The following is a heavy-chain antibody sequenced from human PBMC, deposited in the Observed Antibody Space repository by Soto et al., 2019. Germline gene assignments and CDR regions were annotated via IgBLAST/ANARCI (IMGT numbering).Heavy chain of an antibody. Sequence: GGSLRLCYAASGFTFSTYSMNWVRQAPGKGLEWVSSISDSSSYIYYADSVKGRFTISRDNAKNSLYLQMNSLRAEDTAVYYCARYDSSGYYWPYYYYGMDVWGQGTTVTVSS. V-gene: IGHV3-21*01. CDR3: ARYDSSGYYWPYYYYGMDV. CDR1: GFTFSTYS. CDR2: ISDSSSYI. J-gene: IGHJ6*02. D-gene: IGHD3-22*01.